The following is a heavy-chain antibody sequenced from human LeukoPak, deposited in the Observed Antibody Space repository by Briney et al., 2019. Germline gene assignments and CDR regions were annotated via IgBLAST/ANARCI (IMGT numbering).Heavy chain of an antibody. CDR2: INPNSGGT. V-gene: IGHV1-2*02. J-gene: IGHJ5*02. Sequence: GASVKVSCKASGYTFTGYYMHWVRQAPGQGLEWMGWINPNSGGTNYAQKFQGRVTMTRDTSISTAYMELSRLRSDDTAVYYCARDPRGYSYNNWFDPWGQGTLVTVSS. CDR1: GYTFTGYY. D-gene: IGHD5-18*01. CDR3: ARDPRGYSYNNWFDP.